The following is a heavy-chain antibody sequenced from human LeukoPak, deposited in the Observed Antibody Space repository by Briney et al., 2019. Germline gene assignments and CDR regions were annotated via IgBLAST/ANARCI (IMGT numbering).Heavy chain of an antibody. Sequence: SETLSLTCGVSGGSISTTSWWSWVRQPPGQGLEWIGEISLSGLTNYSPSLNSRVTMSLDKPKNQLSLNLSSVTAADTAVYYCSRENGAFSPFGFWGQGTLVTVPS. CDR1: GGSISTTSW. CDR3: SRENGAFSPFGF. J-gene: IGHJ4*02. D-gene: IGHD2-8*01. CDR2: ISLSGLT. V-gene: IGHV4-4*02.